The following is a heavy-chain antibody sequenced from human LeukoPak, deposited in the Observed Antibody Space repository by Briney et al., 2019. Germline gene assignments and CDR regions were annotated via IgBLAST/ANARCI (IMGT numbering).Heavy chain of an antibody. J-gene: IGHJ4*02. V-gene: IGHV3-74*01. CDR2: VNSDGFST. CDR1: GFTFSSYW. CDR3: AKPPAGGSYPWDY. D-gene: IGHD1-26*01. Sequence: GGSLRLSCAASGFTFSSYWMHWVRQVPGRGLVWVSRVNSDGFSTSYADSVKGRFTISRDNAKNTLYLQMNSLRAEDTAVYYCAKPPAGGSYPWDYWGQGTLVTVSS.